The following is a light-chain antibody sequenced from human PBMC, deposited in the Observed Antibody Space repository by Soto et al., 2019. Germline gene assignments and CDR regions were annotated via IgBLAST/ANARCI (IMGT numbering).Light chain of an antibody. J-gene: IGKJ1*01. Sequence: DIQMTQSPSSLSASVGDRVTITCRASQSISSYLNWYQQKPGKAPKLLIYAASSLQSGVPSRFSGSGSGRHFTLTISSLQPEDFATYYCQQSYSTPWTFGQGTKVEIK. CDR1: QSISSY. V-gene: IGKV1-39*01. CDR2: AAS. CDR3: QQSYSTPWT.